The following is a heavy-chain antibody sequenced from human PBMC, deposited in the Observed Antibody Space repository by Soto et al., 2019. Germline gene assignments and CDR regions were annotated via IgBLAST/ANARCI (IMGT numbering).Heavy chain of an antibody. V-gene: IGHV4-30-2*01. CDR2: IYHTGST. J-gene: IGHJ4*02. CDR3: ARVVDASGSFSDY. D-gene: IGHD3-10*01. Sequence: WSWIRQPPGKGLEWIGYIYHTGSTYYNPSLESRVSISVDRSKNQFSLKLSSVTAADTAVYYCARVVDASGSFSDYWGQGTLVTVSS.